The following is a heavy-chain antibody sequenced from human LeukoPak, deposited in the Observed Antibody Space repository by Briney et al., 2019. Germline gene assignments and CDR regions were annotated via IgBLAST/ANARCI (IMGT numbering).Heavy chain of an antibody. D-gene: IGHD3-3*01. V-gene: IGHV3-48*01. J-gene: IGHJ5*02. CDR2: ISSSSSTT. CDR3: AKDPLGEWLFVVHWFDP. Sequence: GGSLGLSCAASGFTFSSYSMNWVRQAPGKGLEWVSYISSSSSTTYYADSVKGRFTISRDNSKNTLYLQMNSLRAEDTAVYYCAKDPLGEWLFVVHWFDPWGQGTLVTVSS. CDR1: GFTFSSYS.